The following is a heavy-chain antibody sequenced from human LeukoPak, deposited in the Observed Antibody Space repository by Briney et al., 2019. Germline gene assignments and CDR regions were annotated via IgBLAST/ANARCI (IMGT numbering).Heavy chain of an antibody. V-gene: IGHV3-30*18. D-gene: IGHD1-1*01. CDR2: ISYDGSRK. CDR3: AKYAYNWNAPDGFDM. CDR1: RFSFGDYD. Sequence: GGSLRLSCRASRFSFGDYDMHWVRQAPGKGMEWVAVISYDGSRKHYGDSVRGRFSISRDNSECTLFLQMNSLTTDDTSVYFCAKYAYNWNAPDGFDMWGQGTMVIVSS. J-gene: IGHJ3*02.